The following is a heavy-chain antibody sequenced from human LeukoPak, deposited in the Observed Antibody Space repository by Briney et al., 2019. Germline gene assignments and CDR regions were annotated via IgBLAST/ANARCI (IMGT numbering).Heavy chain of an antibody. CDR3: ARDPSMIRGENTPYFDY. CDR1: GGTFSSYA. D-gene: IGHD3-10*01. Sequence: ASVTVSCKASGGTFSSYAISWVRQAPGQGLEWMGGIIPIFGTANYAQKFQGRVTITADDSTSTAYMELNSLRSEDTAVYYCARDPSMIRGENTPYFDYWGQGTLVTVSS. CDR2: IIPIFGTA. V-gene: IGHV1-69*13. J-gene: IGHJ4*02.